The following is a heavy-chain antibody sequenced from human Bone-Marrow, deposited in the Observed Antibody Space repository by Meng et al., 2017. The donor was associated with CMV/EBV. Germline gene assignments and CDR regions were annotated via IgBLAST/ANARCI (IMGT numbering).Heavy chain of an antibody. V-gene: IGHV1-2*02. D-gene: IGHD3-10*01. Sequence: ASVTVSCKASGYTFTGYYMHWVRQAPGQGLEWMGWINPNIGGTNYAQKFQGRVTMTRDTSISTAYMELSRLRSDDTAGYFCARALIRGVRIDYWGQGTLVTVSS. CDR1: GYTFTGYY. J-gene: IGHJ4*02. CDR2: INPNIGGT. CDR3: ARALIRGVRIDY.